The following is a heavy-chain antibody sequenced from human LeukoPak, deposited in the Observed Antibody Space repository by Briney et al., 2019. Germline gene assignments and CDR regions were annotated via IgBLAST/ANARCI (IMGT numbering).Heavy chain of an antibody. CDR2: ISSSSSYI. CDR3: ARDRPSIVGATNAFDI. J-gene: IGHJ3*02. CDR1: GFTFSSYS. V-gene: IGHV3-21*01. D-gene: IGHD1-26*01. Sequence: GGSLRLSCAASGFTFSSYSMNWVRQAPGKGLEWVSSISSSSSYIYYADSVKGRFTISRDNAKNSLYLQMNSLRAEDTAVYYCARDRPSIVGATNAFDIWGQGTMVTVSS.